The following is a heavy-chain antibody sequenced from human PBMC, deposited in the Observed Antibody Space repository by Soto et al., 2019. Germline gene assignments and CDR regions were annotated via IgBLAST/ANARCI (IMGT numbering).Heavy chain of an antibody. V-gene: IGHV3-23*01. CDR3: AKDQRGKAAAGTELAY. D-gene: IGHD6-13*01. CDR2: ISGSGGST. J-gene: IGHJ4*02. CDR1: GFTFSSYA. Sequence: EVQLLESGGGLVQPGGSLRLSCAASGFTFSSYAMSWVRQAPGKGLEWVSAISGSGGSTYYADSVKGRFTISRDNSKNTLYLQMNSLRAEDTAVYYCAKDQRGKAAAGTELAYWGQGTLVTVSS.